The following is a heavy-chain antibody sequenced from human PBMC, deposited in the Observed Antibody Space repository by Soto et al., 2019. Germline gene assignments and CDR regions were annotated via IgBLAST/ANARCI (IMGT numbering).Heavy chain of an antibody. CDR3: ARDSILAY. CDR1: GYTFTNYY. J-gene: IGHJ4*02. CDR2: INPSGGAT. Sequence: QVQLVQSGAEVKKPGASVQVSCKASGYTFTNYYIHWVRQAPGQGLEWMGIINPSGGATSYTQKFQGRVTMTRDTSTSTVYMELSSLRSEDTAMYYCARDSILAYWGQGTLVTVSS. V-gene: IGHV1-46*01.